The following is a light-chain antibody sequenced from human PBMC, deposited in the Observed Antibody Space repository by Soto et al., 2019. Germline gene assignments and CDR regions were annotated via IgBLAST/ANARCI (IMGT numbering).Light chain of an antibody. CDR2: GAS. J-gene: IGKJ1*01. Sequence: EIVMTQSPATLSVSPGERATLSCRASQSVSSNLAWYQQKPGQAPRLLIYGASTRATGIPARFSGSWSGTEFPLTISSLQSEDFAVYYCQQYNNWPPWTFGQGTKVEIK. V-gene: IGKV3-15*01. CDR1: QSVSSN. CDR3: QQYNNWPPWT.